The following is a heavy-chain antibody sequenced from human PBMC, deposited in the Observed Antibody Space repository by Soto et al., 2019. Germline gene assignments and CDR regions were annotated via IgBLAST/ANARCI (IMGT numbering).Heavy chain of an antibody. V-gene: IGHV1-18*01. CDR1: GYTFASYG. CDR2: ISAYNGNT. D-gene: IGHD2-2*01. CDR3: AREGTCSSTNCPTYDSFGMDV. Sequence: QVQLVQSGAEVKKPGASVKVSCKASGYTFASYGISWVRQAPGQGLEWMGWISAYNGNTNYAQKLQGRVTMTTDTSTSTAYMEGRSPRSDDTAVYSCAREGTCSSTNCPTYDSFGMDVWGQGTTVTVSS. J-gene: IGHJ6*02.